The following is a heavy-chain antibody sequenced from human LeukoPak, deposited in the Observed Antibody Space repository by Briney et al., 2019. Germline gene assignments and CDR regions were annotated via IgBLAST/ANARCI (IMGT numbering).Heavy chain of an antibody. V-gene: IGHV3-23*01. CDR1: GFTFSSYA. D-gene: IGHD4-17*01. CDR2: ISGSGGST. J-gene: IGHJ5*02. CDR3: AKLISYGEDFDP. Sequence: PGGSLRLSCAASGFTFSSYAMSWVRQAPGKGLEWVSAISGSGGSTYYADSVKGRFTISRDNSKNTLYLQMNSLRAEDTAIYYCAKLISYGEDFDPWGQGTLVTVSS.